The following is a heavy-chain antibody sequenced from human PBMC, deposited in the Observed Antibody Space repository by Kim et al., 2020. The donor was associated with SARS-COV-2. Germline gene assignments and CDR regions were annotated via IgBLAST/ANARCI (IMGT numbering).Heavy chain of an antibody. V-gene: IGHV3-21*01. J-gene: IGHJ3*02. CDR3: ARDKTPDYYGSVPHAFDI. CDR1: GFTFSSYS. D-gene: IGHD3-10*01. CDR2: ISSSSSYI. Sequence: GGSLRLSCAASGFTFSSYSMKWVRQAPGKGLEWVSSISSSSSYIYYADSVKGRFTISRDNAKNSLYLQMNSLRAEDTAVYYCARDKTPDYYGSVPHAFDIWGQGTMVTVSS.